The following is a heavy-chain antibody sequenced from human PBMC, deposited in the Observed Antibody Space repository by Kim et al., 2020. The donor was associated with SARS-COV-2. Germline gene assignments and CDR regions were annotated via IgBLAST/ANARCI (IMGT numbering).Heavy chain of an antibody. Sequence: DSVKGRFTISRDNAKNELYLQMNSPRAEDTAVYYCARFSSGWKKTYYFDYWGQGTLVTVSS. V-gene: IGHV3-21*01. CDR3: ARFSSGWKKTYYFDY. J-gene: IGHJ4*02. D-gene: IGHD6-19*01.